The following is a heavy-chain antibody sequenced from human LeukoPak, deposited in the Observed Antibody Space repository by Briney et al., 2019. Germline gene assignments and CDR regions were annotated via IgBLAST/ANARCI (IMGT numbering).Heavy chain of an antibody. CDR2: ISYCGSIK. D-gene: IGHD3-10*01. Sequence: PGRSLRLSCAASGFTFSSYGMHWVRQAPGKGLEWVALISYCGSIKYYADSVKGRFTISRDNSKNTLYLQMKSLRAEDTAVYYCAKDGPNSWFGEATWGQGTLVTVSS. V-gene: IGHV3-30*18. CDR1: GFTFSSYG. CDR3: AKDGPNSWFGEAT. J-gene: IGHJ5*02.